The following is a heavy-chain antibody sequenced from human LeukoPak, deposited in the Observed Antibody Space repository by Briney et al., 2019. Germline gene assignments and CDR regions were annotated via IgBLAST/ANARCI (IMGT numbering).Heavy chain of an antibody. CDR3: ANPCSDGVCYPDY. CDR2: ISAGATTT. Sequence: PGGSLRLSCAASGFTFTNYAVSWVRQAPGKGLEWVSAISAGATTTYYADSVKGRFTISRDDSRNTLYLQMDSLRVEDTAVYYCANPCSDGVCYPDYWGQGTLVTVSS. D-gene: IGHD2-21*02. CDR1: GFTFTNYA. V-gene: IGHV3-23*01. J-gene: IGHJ4*02.